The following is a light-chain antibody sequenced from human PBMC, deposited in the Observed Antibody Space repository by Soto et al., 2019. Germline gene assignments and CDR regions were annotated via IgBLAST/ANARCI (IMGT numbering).Light chain of an antibody. CDR3: QQYNSYWWT. Sequence: DIQMTQSPSTLSASVGDRVTITCRASQSISSWLAWYQQKPGKAPKHLLYDAFSLESGVPSRFTGSGSGTEFTLTISSVQPDDLANYYWQQYNSYWWTFCQGTKVEIK. CDR1: QSISSW. CDR2: DAF. V-gene: IGKV1-5*01. J-gene: IGKJ1*01.